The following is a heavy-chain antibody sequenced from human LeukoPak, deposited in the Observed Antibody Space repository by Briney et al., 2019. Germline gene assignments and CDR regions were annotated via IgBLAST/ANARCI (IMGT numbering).Heavy chain of an antibody. CDR3: ARDRSATMVRGVIGVLYYFDY. D-gene: IGHD3-10*01. CDR2: IYYSGST. Sequence: PSQTLSLTCTVSGGSISSGGYYWSWIRQHPGKGLEWIGYIYYSGSTYYNPSLKSRVTISVDTSKNQFSLKLSSVTAADTAVYYCARDRSATMVRGVIGVLYYFDYWGQGTLVTVSS. CDR1: GGSISSGGYY. J-gene: IGHJ4*02. V-gene: IGHV4-31*03.